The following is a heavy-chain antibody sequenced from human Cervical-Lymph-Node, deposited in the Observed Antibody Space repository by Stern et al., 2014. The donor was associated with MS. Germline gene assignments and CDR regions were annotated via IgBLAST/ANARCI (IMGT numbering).Heavy chain of an antibody. Sequence: EVQLVESGGGLVQPGGSLRLSCAVSGFTFSIYNMNWVRQAPGKGLEWVSYIARTSRSRYYADSVRGPFTISRDNANNSLYLQMNSLKEEDTAVYYCTRGGRLPPNEIDYWGQGTLVTVSS. CDR2: IARTSRSR. CDR1: GFTFSIYN. CDR3: TRGGRLPPNEIDY. D-gene: IGHD1-1*01. V-gene: IGHV3-48*02. J-gene: IGHJ4*02.